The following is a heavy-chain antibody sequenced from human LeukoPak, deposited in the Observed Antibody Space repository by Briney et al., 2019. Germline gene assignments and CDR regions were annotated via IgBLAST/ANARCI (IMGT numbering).Heavy chain of an antibody. Sequence: GGSLGLSCAASGFTFRTYAMNWFRQAPGKGLEWVSTISTNSANTYYTDSVKGRFTISRDNSKNTLFMQMNSLRAEDTAVYYCAKGQSTIATRSFDSWGQGTLVTVSS. D-gene: IGHD6-6*01. CDR2: ISTNSANT. CDR3: AKGQSTIATRSFDS. CDR1: GFTFRTYA. J-gene: IGHJ4*02. V-gene: IGHV3-23*01.